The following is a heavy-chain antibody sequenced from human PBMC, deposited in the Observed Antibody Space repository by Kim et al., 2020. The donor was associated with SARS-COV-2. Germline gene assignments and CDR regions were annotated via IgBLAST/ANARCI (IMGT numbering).Heavy chain of an antibody. CDR3: ASNYYDSSGQYDY. J-gene: IGHJ4*02. Sequence: YNPSLKSRVTRSVDTSKNQFSLKLSSVTAADTAVYYCASNYYDSSGQYDYWGQGTLVTVSS. V-gene: IGHV4-59*01. D-gene: IGHD3-22*01.